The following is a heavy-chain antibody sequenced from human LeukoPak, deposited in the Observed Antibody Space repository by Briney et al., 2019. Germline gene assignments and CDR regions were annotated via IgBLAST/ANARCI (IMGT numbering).Heavy chain of an antibody. CDR2: IYYSGST. Sequence: PSETLSLTCTVSGGSISSSSYYWGWIRQPPGKGLEWIGSIYYSGSTYYNPSLKSRVTISVDTSKNQFSLKLSSVTAADTAVYYCARWYMYYFDYWGQGTLVTVSS. V-gene: IGHV4-39*07. CDR1: GGSISSSSYY. CDR3: ARWYMYYFDY. D-gene: IGHD2-8*02. J-gene: IGHJ4*02.